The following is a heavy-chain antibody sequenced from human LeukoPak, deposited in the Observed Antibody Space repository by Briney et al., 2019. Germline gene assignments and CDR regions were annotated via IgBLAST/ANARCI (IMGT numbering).Heavy chain of an antibody. CDR1: GYTFTSYD. J-gene: IGHJ3*01. CDR2: MNPNSGNT. V-gene: IGHV1-8*03. Sequence: ASVKVSCKASGYTFTSYDINWVRQATGQGLEWMGWMNPNSGNTGYAQKFQGRVTITRNTSISTAYMELSSLTSDDTAVYYCASKGDGYCSSSHCQGAFDFWGQGSMVTVSS. CDR3: ASKGDGYCSSSHCQGAFDF. D-gene: IGHD2-2*01.